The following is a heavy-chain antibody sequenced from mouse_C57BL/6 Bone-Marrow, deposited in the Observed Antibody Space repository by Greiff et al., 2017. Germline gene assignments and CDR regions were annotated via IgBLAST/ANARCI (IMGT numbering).Heavy chain of an antibody. CDR1: GFNIKDDY. D-gene: IGHD1-1*01. Sequence: VQLKQSGAELVRPGASVKLCCTASGFNIKDDYMHWVKQRPEQGLEWIGWIDPENGDTEYASKFQGKATITADTSSNTAYLQLSSLTSEDTAVYYCTTITTVVAYYFDYWGQGTTLTVSS. V-gene: IGHV14-4*01. J-gene: IGHJ2*01. CDR2: IDPENGDT. CDR3: TTITTVVAYYFDY.